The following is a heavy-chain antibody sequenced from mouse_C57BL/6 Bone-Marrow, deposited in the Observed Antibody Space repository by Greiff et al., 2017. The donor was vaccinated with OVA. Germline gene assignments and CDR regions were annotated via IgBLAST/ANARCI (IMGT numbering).Heavy chain of an antibody. Sequence: EVQRVESGGGLVKPGGSLKLSCAASGFTFSSYAMSWVRQTPEKRLEWVATISDGGSYTYYPDNVKGRFTISRDNAKNNLYLQMSHLKSEDTAMYYCARVPIYYAYGACFAYWGQGTLVTVSA. CDR1: GFTFSSYA. D-gene: IGHD2-2*01. V-gene: IGHV5-4*01. CDR3: ARVPIYYAYGACFAY. CDR2: ISDGGSYT. J-gene: IGHJ3*01.